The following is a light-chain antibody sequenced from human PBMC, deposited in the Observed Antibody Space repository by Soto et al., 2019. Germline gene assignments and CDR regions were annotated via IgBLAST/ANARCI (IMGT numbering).Light chain of an antibody. CDR2: AAS. CDR3: QQSNRFPLT. J-gene: IGKJ5*01. Sequence: DIQMNQSPSSVSAYVGDRVTITCRASQDVSNWLAWYQQKPEKAPNLLIYAASTLQSEVPSRFSGSGSCTDFTLTISSLQPEDFATYYCQQSNRFPLTFGQGTRLEIK. V-gene: IGKV1-12*01. CDR1: QDVSNW.